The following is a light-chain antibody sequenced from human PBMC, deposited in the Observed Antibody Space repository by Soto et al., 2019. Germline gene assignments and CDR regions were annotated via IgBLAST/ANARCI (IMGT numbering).Light chain of an antibody. J-gene: IGLJ2*01. V-gene: IGLV1-40*01. CDR1: SSNIGAGYD. Sequence: QSVLTQPPSVSGAPGQRVTISCTGSSSNIGAGYDVHWYQQLPGTAPKLLIYGNSHRPSGVPDRFSGSKSGTSASLAITGLQAEDEADYYCQSYDSSLSGVVCGGGTKLTVL. CDR2: GNS. CDR3: QSYDSSLSGVV.